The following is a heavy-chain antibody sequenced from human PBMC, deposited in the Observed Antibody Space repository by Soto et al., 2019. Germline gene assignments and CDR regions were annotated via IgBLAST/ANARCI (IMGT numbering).Heavy chain of an antibody. V-gene: IGHV3-30-3*01. D-gene: IGHD6-19*01. CDR3: ARDQESMGIAVAGKGDYYYYGMDV. J-gene: IGHJ6*02. Sequence: GGSLRLSCAASGFTFSSYAMHWVRQAPGKGLEWVAVISYDGSNKYYADSVKGRFTISRDNSKNTLYLQMNSLRAEDTAVYYCARDQESMGIAVAGKGDYYYYGMDVWGQGTTVTVSS. CDR1: GFTFSSYA. CDR2: ISYDGSNK.